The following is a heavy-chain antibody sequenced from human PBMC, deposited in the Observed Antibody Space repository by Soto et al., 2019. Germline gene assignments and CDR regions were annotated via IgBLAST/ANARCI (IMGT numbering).Heavy chain of an antibody. V-gene: IGHV4-61*01. D-gene: IGHD3-22*01. CDR2: IYYSGST. Sequence: LTRRVSCGSVSSGSSYWSCIRQPPGKGLEWIGYIYYSGSTNYNPSLKSRVTISVDTSKNQFSLKLSSVTAADTAVYYCARAYYYDSSGDINWGQGTLVTVSS. J-gene: IGHJ4*02. CDR3: ARAYYYDSSGDIN. CDR1: CGSVSSGSSY.